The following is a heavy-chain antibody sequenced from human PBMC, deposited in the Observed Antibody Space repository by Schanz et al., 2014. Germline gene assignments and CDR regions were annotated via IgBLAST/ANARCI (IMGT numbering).Heavy chain of an antibody. CDR3: ARQGSSWYFDL. CDR1: GGSISSGTYY. V-gene: IGHV4-39*01. D-gene: IGHD6-13*01. CDR2: IYYSGTT. Sequence: QLQLQESGPGLVKPSETLSLTCTVSGGSISSGTYYWGWIRQPPGNGLEWIGTIYYSGTTYYNPSRKGRVPISVATSKTHFPRKLGLVPAADTTMYYCARQGSSWYFDLWGRGALVTVSS. J-gene: IGHJ2*01.